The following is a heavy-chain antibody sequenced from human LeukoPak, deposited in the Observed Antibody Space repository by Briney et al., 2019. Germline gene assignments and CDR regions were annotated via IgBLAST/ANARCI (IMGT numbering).Heavy chain of an antibody. D-gene: IGHD3-10*01. CDR2: IHYTGST. Sequence: SETLSLTCTVSGGSINSYYWSWIRQPPGKGLECIGYIHYTGSTNYNPSLNSRVTISVDTSKNQFSLKLSSVTAADTAIYYCARGGYYGSGNDFRFDPWGQGTLVTVSS. CDR3: ARGGYYGSGNDFRFDP. J-gene: IGHJ5*02. CDR1: GGSINSYY. V-gene: IGHV4-59*01.